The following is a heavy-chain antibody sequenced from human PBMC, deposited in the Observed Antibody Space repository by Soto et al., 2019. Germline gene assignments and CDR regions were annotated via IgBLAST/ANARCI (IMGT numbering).Heavy chain of an antibody. CDR1: GFTFSSYA. CDR2: MSGGGGKT. D-gene: IGHD6-19*01. V-gene: IGHV3-23*01. J-gene: IGHJ5*02. Sequence: EVQLLESGGGLVQPGGSLRLSCAASGFTFSSYAMSWVRQTAGKGLEWVSGMSGGGGKTYYADSVTGRFTISRDNCRNTLYLQMNSLRAADTAIYYCAKDRGAGGRFSGIAVAGIPSWGQGTLVTVSS. CDR3: AKDRGAGGRFSGIAVAGIPS.